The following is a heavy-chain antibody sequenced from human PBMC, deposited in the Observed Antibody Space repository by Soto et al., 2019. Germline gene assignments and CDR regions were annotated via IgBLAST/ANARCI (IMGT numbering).Heavy chain of an antibody. D-gene: IGHD6-19*01. V-gene: IGHV4-38-2*01. CDR2: LYHSGGT. CDR1: GYSISSGYY. CDR3: AGTASYSSGLDY. J-gene: IGHJ4*02. Sequence: SETLSLTCAVSGYSISSGYYWAWIRQPPGKGLEYIGSLYHSGGTFYNPSLKSRLTLLRDTSRSRFSLQLSSVTAADTAVYYCAGTASYSSGLDYWGRGTLVTVSS.